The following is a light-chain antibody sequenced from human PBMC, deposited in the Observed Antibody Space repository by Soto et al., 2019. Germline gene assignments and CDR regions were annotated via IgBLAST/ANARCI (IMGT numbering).Light chain of an antibody. Sequence: SVRPQPPSGSGSPGQRVTLSCPGSSSNIGSTYDVQWYQQLPGTAPKLLIHGNTDRPSGVPDRFSGSKSGTSASLAITGLQADDEADSYCQSYDDSLSVHYVFGTGTKVTVL. CDR3: QSYDDSLSVHYV. CDR1: SSNIGSTYD. V-gene: IGLV1-40*01. CDR2: GNT. J-gene: IGLJ1*01.